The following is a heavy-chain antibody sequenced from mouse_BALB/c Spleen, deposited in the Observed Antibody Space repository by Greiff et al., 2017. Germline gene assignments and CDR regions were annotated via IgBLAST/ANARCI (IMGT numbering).Heavy chain of an antibody. CDR1: GYAFTNYL. D-gene: IGHD4-1*01. J-gene: IGHJ2*01. V-gene: IGHV1-54*01. CDR3: ARKGLTDDY. CDR2: INPGSGGT. Sequence: VQLQQSGAELVRPGTSVKVSCKASGYAFTNYLIEWVKQRPGQGLEWIGVINPGSGGTNYNEKFKGKATLTADKSSSTAYMQLSSLTSDDSAVYFCARKGLTDDYWGQGTTLTVSS.